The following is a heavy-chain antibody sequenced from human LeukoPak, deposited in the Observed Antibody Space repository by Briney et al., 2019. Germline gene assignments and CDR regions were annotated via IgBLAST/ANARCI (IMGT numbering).Heavy chain of an antibody. V-gene: IGHV3-21*01. Sequence: PGGSLRLSCAASGFTFSSYSMNWVRQAPGKGLEWVSSISSSSSYIYYADSVKGRFAISRDNAKNTLYLQMDSLRAEDTAVCYCARDDGHYSSDSFMDNWGQGALVTVSS. J-gene: IGHJ4*02. CDR2: ISSSSSYI. CDR1: GFTFSSYS. D-gene: IGHD6-13*01. CDR3: ARDDGHYSSDSFMDN.